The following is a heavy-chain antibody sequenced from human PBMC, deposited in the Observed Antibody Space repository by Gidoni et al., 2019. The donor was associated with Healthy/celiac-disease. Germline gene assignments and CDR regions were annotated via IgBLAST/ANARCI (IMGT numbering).Heavy chain of an antibody. CDR1: GGSFSGDY. J-gene: IGHJ5*02. CDR3: ARIDYTSGYGSFDP. CDR2: IIHSGST. Sequence: QVQLQQWGAGLCKPSETLSLTCAVYGGSFSGDYWSWIRQPPGKGLEWSGEIIHSGSTNYNPSLKRRVTISVDTSKIQFSLTLSPVTAADTAVYYCARIDYTSGYGSFDPWGQGTLVTVSS. V-gene: IGHV4-34*12. D-gene: IGHD6-19*01.